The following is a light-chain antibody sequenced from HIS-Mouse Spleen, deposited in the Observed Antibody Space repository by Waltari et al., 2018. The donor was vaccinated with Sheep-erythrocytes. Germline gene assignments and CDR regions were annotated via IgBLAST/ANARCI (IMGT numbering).Light chain of an antibody. CDR1: KLGDHY. Sequence: SYELTQPPSVSVSPGQTASITCSGAKLGDHYACCYQQKPGQSPVLVIYQHSKRPSGIPERFSGSNSGNTATLTISGTHAMDEADYYCQAWDSSTAWVFGGGTKLTVL. J-gene: IGLJ3*02. V-gene: IGLV3-1*01. CDR3: QAWDSSTAWV. CDR2: QHS.